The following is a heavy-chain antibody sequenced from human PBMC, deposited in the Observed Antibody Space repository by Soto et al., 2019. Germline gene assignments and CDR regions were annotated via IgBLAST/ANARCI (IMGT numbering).Heavy chain of an antibody. J-gene: IGHJ6*02. CDR2: INPNSGGT. CDR3: ARDLISGYDFWSGHNPGGYYYGMDV. V-gene: IGHV1-2*04. Sequence: ASVKVSCKASGYTFTGYYMHWVRQAPGQGLEWMGWINPNSGGTNYAQKFQGWVTMTRDTSISTAYMELSRLRSDDTAVYYCARDLISGYDFWSGHNPGGYYYGMDVWGQGTTVTVSS. CDR1: GYTFTGYY. D-gene: IGHD3-3*01.